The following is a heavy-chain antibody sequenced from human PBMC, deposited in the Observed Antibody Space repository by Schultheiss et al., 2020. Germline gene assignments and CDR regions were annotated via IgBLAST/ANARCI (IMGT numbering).Heavy chain of an antibody. CDR3: SRRGYDHQGPFDY. V-gene: IGHV3-49*03. Sequence: GESLKISCTASGFTFGEYAMNWFRQAPGKGLEWVGFIRSKAYGVTTEYAASVKGRFTISRDDSKSIAHLQMSSLKSEDTAMYYCSRRGYDHQGPFDYWGQGTLVTVSS. CDR1: GFTFGEYA. J-gene: IGHJ4*02. CDR2: IRSKAYGVTT. D-gene: IGHD5-18*01.